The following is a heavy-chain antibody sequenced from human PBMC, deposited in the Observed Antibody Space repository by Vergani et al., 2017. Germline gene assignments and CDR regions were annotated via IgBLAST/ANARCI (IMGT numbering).Heavy chain of an antibody. CDR1: GASIRSSNYY. D-gene: IGHD6-19*01. V-gene: IGHV4-39*01. CDR3: ARHSTVEWLVKLGWIDP. CDR2: IYYSGST. J-gene: IGHJ5*02. Sequence: QLQLQESGPGLVKPSATLSLTCSVSGASIRSSNYYWGWIRQPPGKGLEWIASIYYSGSTYYNPSLKSRVTISVDTSKNQFSLKLSSVTAADTAVYFCARHSTVEWLVKLGWIDPWGKGILATVSS.